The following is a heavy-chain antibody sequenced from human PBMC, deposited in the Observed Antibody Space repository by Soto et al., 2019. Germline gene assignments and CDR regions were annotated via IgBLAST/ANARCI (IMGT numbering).Heavy chain of an antibody. J-gene: IGHJ4*02. Sequence: GGSLRLSCASSVFTFSIYAMHWVRQAPGKGLEWVAVISYDGSNKYYADSVKGRFTISRDNSKNTLYLQMNSLRAEDTAVYYCARATYQAILTGFDYWGQGTMVTVSS. V-gene: IGHV3-30-3*01. D-gene: IGHD3-9*01. CDR3: ARATYQAILTGFDY. CDR2: ISYDGSNK. CDR1: VFTFSIYA.